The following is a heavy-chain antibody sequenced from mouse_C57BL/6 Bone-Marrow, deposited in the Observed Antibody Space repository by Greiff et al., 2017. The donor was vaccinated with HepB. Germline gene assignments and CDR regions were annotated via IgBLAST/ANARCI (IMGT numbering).Heavy chain of an antibody. V-gene: IGHV1-64*01. D-gene: IGHD1-1*01. J-gene: IGHJ4*01. CDR3: ARPGSGHYAMDY. CDR1: GYTFTSYW. Sequence: QVQLQQPGAELVKPGASVKLSCKASGYTFTSYWMHWVKQRPGQGLEWIGMIHPNSGSTNYNEKFKSKATLTVDKSSSTAYMQLSSLTSEDSAVYYCARPGSGHYAMDYWGQGTSVTVSS. CDR2: IHPNSGST.